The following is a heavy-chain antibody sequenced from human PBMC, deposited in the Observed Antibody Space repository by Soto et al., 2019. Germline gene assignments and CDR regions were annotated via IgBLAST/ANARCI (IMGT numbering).Heavy chain of an antibody. CDR3: ARDQGRTVTRGALFDP. CDR2: ISYEGLDI. V-gene: IGHV3-30-3*01. Sequence: GGSLRLSCAPSAFMFSTYAMHWVRQAPDKGLEWVAVISYEGLDIYYGDSGKGRFTISRDNSRNKLYLEMNSLQTEDTAVFYCARDQGRTVTRGALFDPWGQGTLVTVSA. D-gene: IGHD6-19*01. CDR1: AFMFSTYA. J-gene: IGHJ5*02.